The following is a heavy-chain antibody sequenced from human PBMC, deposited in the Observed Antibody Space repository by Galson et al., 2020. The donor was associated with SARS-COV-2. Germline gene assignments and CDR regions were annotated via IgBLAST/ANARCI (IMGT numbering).Heavy chain of an antibody. Sequence: SETLSLTCTVSGGSISSNYWSWIRQHPGKGLEWIGYIYYSGSTNYNPSLKSRVTISADTSKNQISLQLTSVTAADTAVYYCVRDYCSGTTCFRGWFDPWGQGTLVTVSS. CDR2: IYYSGST. CDR1: GGSISSNY. J-gene: IGHJ5*02. D-gene: IGHD2-2*01. CDR3: VRDYCSGTTCFRGWFDP. V-gene: IGHV4-59*01.